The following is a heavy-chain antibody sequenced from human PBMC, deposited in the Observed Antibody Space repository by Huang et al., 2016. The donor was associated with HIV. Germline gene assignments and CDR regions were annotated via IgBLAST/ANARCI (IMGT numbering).Heavy chain of an antibody. V-gene: IGHV1-18*01. D-gene: IGHD1-1*01. Sequence: QVELVQSGAEVKRPGASVRVSCKAAGYIFTKDGINWVRQAPGQGFEWMGWISAYNGNTNYAEKFQGRVTLTRDPSATTAYMELRDVTSADTAVYYCARDHWYPLQNWFDLWGQGTLVTVSS. CDR3: ARDHWYPLQNWFDL. J-gene: IGHJ5*01. CDR1: GYIFTKDG. CDR2: ISAYNGNT.